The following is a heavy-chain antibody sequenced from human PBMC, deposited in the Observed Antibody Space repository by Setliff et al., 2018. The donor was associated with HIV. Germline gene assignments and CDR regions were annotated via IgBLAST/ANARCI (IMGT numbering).Heavy chain of an antibody. V-gene: IGHV1-45*02. CDR3: ARDTVKATFSDY. D-gene: IGHD4-17*01. CDR2: ITPFNGNT. Sequence: ASVKVSCKASGYTFTSYAMNWVRQAPGQGLEWMGWITPFNGNTNYAQKFQDRVTTTRDRSMSTAYMELSSLRSADTAVYYCARDTVKATFSDYWGQGTLVTVSS. J-gene: IGHJ4*02. CDR1: GYTFTSYA.